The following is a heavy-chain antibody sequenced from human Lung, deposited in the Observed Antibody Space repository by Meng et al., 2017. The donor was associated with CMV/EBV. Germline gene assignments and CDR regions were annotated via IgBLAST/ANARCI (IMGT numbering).Heavy chain of an antibody. V-gene: IGHV3-30-3*01. J-gene: IGHJ4*02. D-gene: IGHD3-3*01. CDR1: GFTFSDYA. Sequence: SGFTFSDYAMHWVRQAPGKGLEWVAITSYNENIKNYADSVKGRFTISRDNSKNILYLQMNTLRPEDTAVYYCTRDYYDFWSGHPHYWGQGTLVXVSS. CDR3: TRDYYDFWSGHPHY. CDR2: TSYNENIK.